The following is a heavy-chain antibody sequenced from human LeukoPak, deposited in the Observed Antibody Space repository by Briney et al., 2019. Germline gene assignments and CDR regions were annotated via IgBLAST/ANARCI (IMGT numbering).Heavy chain of an antibody. J-gene: IGHJ4*02. Sequence: PGGSLRLSCAASGFTLSNYWMHWVRQALGKGLVWVSRITSDGSGTSYADSVKGRFTISRDIPKNTLYLQMNSLRAEDTAVYYCARDGILGSHDYWGQGALVTVSS. D-gene: IGHD2-15*01. CDR2: ITSDGSGT. V-gene: IGHV3-74*01. CDR1: GFTLSNYW. CDR3: ARDGILGSHDY.